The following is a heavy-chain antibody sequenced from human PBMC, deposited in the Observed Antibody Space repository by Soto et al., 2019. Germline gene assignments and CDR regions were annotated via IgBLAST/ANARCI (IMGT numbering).Heavy chain of an antibody. CDR1: GGSVSSGGYY. CDR2: IYYSGST. J-gene: IGHJ4*02. CDR3: ARAGSYRYFDY. V-gene: IGHV4-61*08. Sequence: QVQLQESGPGLVKPSETLSLTCSVSGGSVSSGGYYWSWIRQPPGKGLEWIGCIYYSGSTDYNPSRKSRVTMSLDKSKNQFSLKLNSVTAADTAVYFCARAGSYRYFDYWGQGTLVTVAS. D-gene: IGHD3-10*01.